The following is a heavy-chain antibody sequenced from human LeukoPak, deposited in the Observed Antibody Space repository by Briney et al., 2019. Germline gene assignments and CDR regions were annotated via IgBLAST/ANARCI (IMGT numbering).Heavy chain of an antibody. CDR1: GYTFSSYG. D-gene: IGHD3/OR15-3a*01. CDR2: ISAYNGNT. J-gene: IGHJ6*02. Sequence: ASVKVSCKASGYTFSSYGISWVRQAPGQGLEWMGWISAYNGNTNYVQKFQGRVTMTTATSTSTAYMELRSLRSDDTAVYYCARDSLYYDLGGQHKSGMDGHYYYGMDVWGQGTTVTVSS. V-gene: IGHV1-18*01. CDR3: ARDSLYYDLGGQHKSGMDGHYYYGMDV.